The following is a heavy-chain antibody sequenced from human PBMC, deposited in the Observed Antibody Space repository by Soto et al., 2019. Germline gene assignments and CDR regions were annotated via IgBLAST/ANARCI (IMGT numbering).Heavy chain of an antibody. D-gene: IGHD6-13*01. V-gene: IGHV3-30*18. CDR2: ISHDGSVT. CDR1: GFTFSTSG. CDR3: AKDWGSSGWYNGFDP. J-gene: IGHJ5*02. Sequence: QVQMVESGGGVVQPGTSLRLFCATSGFTFSTSGMHWVRQAPGKGLEWVAMISHDGSVTYYTDSVQGRFTISRDTPKNTLYLQMNSLRDEDTAIYYCAKDWGSSGWYNGFDPWGQGTRVTVS.